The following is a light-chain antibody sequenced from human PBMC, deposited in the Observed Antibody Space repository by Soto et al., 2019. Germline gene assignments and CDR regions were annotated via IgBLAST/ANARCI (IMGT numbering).Light chain of an antibody. CDR1: SSDVGGYNY. J-gene: IGLJ1*01. CDR2: EVS. Sequence: QSALTQPASVSGSPGQSITISCTGTSSDVGGYNYVSWYQQHPGKAPKLMIYEVSNRPSGVSNRFSGSKSGNTDSLTISWLQAEDEADYYCSSYTSSSTLVFGTGTKVTVL. CDR3: SSYTSSSTLV. V-gene: IGLV2-14*01.